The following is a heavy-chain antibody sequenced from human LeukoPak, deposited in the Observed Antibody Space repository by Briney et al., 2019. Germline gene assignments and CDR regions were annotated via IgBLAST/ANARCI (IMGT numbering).Heavy chain of an antibody. CDR2: IYTSGNT. D-gene: IGHD2/OR15-2a*01. J-gene: IGHJ4*02. V-gene: IGHV4-4*07. CDR1: GASVGDYY. CDR3: AVDNRDF. Sequence: NPSETLSLTCTVSGASVGDYYWSWIRQAAGKGLEWLGRIYTSGNTIYNPSLQSRVTISVDVSKNQFSLRLISMTAADTGIYYCAVDNRDFWGQGTLVTVSS.